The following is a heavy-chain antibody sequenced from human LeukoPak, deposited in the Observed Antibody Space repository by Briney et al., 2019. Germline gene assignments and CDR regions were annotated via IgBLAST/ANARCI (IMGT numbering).Heavy chain of an antibody. V-gene: IGHV4-39*01. Sequence: PSETLSLTCTVSGGSISSSSYYWGWIRQPPGKGLEWIGEINHSGSTNYNPSLKSRVTISVDTSKNQFSLKLSSVTAADTAVYYCARHLLLWFNWFDPWGQGTLVTVSS. CDR2: INHSGST. J-gene: IGHJ5*02. CDR3: ARHLLLWFNWFDP. D-gene: IGHD3-10*01. CDR1: GGSISSSSYY.